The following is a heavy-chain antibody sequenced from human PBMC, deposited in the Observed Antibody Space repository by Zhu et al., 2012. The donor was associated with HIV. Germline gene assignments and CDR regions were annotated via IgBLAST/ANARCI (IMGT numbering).Heavy chain of an antibody. CDR1: GGSISSYY. CDR3: ARNIVSNYYYYYYMDV. CDR2: IYYSGST. D-gene: IGHD2/OR15-2a*01. V-gene: IGHV4-59*01. J-gene: IGHJ6*03. Sequence: QVQLQESGPGLVKPSETLSLTCTVSGGSISSYYWSWIRQPPGKGLEWIGNIYYSGSTNCNPSLKSRVTMSLDTSKNQFSLKLSFVTAADTAVYYCARNIVSNYYYYYYMDVWGKGATVTVS.